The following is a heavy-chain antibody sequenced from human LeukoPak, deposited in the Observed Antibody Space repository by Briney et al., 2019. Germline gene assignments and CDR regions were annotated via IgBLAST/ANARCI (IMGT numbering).Heavy chain of an antibody. Sequence: GRSLRLSCAASGFTFSSYAMHWVRQAPGKGLEWVAVISYDGSNNYYADSVKGRFTISRDNSENTLYLHMNSLRAEDTALCYCARDLHGYSYGYFDYWGQGTLVTVSS. J-gene: IGHJ4*02. D-gene: IGHD5-18*01. CDR1: GFTFSSYA. CDR3: ARDLHGYSYGYFDY. V-gene: IGHV3-30-3*01. CDR2: ISYDGSNN.